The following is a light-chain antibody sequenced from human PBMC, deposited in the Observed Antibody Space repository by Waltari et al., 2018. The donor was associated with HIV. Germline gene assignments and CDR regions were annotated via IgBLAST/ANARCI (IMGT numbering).Light chain of an antibody. CDR2: TAS. J-gene: IGKJ1*01. CDR3: QKYNSAPRT. V-gene: IGKV1-27*01. Sequence: DIQMTQSPSSLSASVGDRVTITCRASQGISNYLAWYKQKPGKIPKLLIYTASTLQSGVPSRFSGSGSGTYFTLTISSLQPEDVATYYCQKYNSAPRTFGQGTKVEIK. CDR1: QGISNY.